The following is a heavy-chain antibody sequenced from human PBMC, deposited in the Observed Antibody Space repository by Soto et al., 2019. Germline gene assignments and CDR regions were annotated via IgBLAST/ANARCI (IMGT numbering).Heavy chain of an antibody. J-gene: IGHJ4*02. V-gene: IGHV3-23*01. D-gene: IGHD6-19*01. CDR1: GFTFSSYA. CDR2: ISGSGGST. Sequence: GGSLRLSCAASGFTFSSYAMSWVRQAPGKGLECVSAISGSGGSTYYADSVKSRFTISRDNSKNTVYLQKNSLRDEDTAVYYCAKFTGYSSGWFDYWGQGTLVTVSS. CDR3: AKFTGYSSGWFDY.